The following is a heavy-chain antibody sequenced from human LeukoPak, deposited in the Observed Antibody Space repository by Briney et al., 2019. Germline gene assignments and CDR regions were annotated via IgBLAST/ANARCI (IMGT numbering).Heavy chain of an antibody. CDR1: GGSFSGYY. CDR2: INHSGST. J-gene: IGHJ6*03. V-gene: IGHV4-34*01. CDR3: ARSPGYCDSNSSGCYYYYYYYMDV. Sequence: PSETLSLTCAVYGGSFSGYYWSWIRQPPGKGLEWIGEINHSGSTNYNPSLKSRVTLSIDRSRSQFSLRLNSVTAADTAVYFCARSPGYCDSNSSGCYYYYYYYMDVWGKGTTVTVSS. D-gene: IGHD2/OR15-2a*01.